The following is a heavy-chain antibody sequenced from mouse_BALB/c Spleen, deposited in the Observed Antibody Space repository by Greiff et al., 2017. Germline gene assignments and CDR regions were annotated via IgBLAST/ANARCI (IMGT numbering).Heavy chain of an antibody. CDR1: GYAFSSYW. D-gene: IGHD4-1*01. V-gene: IGHV1-80*01. J-gene: IGHJ3*01. CDR2: IYPGDGDT. CDR3: ARWDLSFAY. Sequence: QVHVKQSGAELVRPGSSVKISCKASGYAFSSYWMNWVKQRPGQGLEWIGQIYPGDGDTNYNGKFKGKATLTADKSSSTAYMQLSSLTSEDFAVYFCARWDLSFAYWGQGTLVTVSA.